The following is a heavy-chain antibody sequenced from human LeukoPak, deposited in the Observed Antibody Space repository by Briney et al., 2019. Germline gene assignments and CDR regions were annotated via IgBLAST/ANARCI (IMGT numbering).Heavy chain of an antibody. Sequence: GGSLRLSCAASGFTFSSYAMHWVRQAPGKGLEWVAVISYDGSNKYYADSVKGRFTISRDNSKNTLYLQMNSLRAEDTAVYYCARDSSSWLTPSRNNWFDPWGQGTLVTVSS. D-gene: IGHD6-13*01. CDR1: GFTFSSYA. V-gene: IGHV3-30*07. CDR2: ISYDGSNK. J-gene: IGHJ5*02. CDR3: ARDSSSWLTPSRNNWFDP.